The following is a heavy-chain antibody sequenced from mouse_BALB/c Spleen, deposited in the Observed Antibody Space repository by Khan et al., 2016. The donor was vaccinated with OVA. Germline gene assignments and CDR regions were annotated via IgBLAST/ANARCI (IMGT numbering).Heavy chain of an antibody. CDR3: ARGYFGNYEFAY. CDR2: IFPGTGTT. V-gene: IGHV1S132*01. CDR1: GYTFTNYW. J-gene: IGHJ3*01. Sequence: QVQLKQSEAELVKPGASVKLSCKTSGYTFTNYWIQWIKQRPGQGLEWIGEIFPGTGTTCYNENFKGKATLTIDTSSTTAYMQLSSLTSEDSAVYFCARGYFGNYEFAYWGQGTLVTVSA. D-gene: IGHD2-1*01.